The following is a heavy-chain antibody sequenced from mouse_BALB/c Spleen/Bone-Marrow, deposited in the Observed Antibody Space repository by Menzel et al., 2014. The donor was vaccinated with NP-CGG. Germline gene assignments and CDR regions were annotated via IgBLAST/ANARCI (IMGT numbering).Heavy chain of an antibody. D-gene: IGHD1-1*01. CDR2: IDPANGNT. Sequence: VQLQQSGAELVKPGASVKLSCTASGFNIKDPYMHWVKQRPEQGLEWIGRIDPANGNTKYDPKFQGKAIITADTSSNTAYLQLSSLTSEDTAVYYCAPYYYGRWFTYWGQGTLVTVSA. CDR3: APYYYGRWFTY. CDR1: GFNIKDPY. V-gene: IGHV14-3*02. J-gene: IGHJ3*01.